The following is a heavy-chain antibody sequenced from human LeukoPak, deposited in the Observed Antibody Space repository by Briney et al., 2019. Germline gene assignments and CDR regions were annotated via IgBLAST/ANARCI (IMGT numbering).Heavy chain of an antibody. CDR3: AKQRRSSWYSPFDY. V-gene: IGHV3-30*18. CDR1: QFTFSSYG. Sequence: RPGGSLRLSCAASQFTFSSYGMHWVRQAPGKGLEWVAVISYDGSNKYYADSVKGRFTISRDNSKNTLYLQMNSLRAEDTAVYYCAKQRRSSWYSPFDYWGQGTLVTVSS. CDR2: ISYDGSNK. J-gene: IGHJ4*02. D-gene: IGHD6-13*01.